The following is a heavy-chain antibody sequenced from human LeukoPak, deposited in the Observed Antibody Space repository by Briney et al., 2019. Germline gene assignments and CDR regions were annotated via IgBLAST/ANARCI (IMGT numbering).Heavy chain of an antibody. D-gene: IGHD6-13*01. CDR3: ARDPQQLVNYYFDY. J-gene: IGHJ4*02. CDR1: GYTFTGYY. V-gene: IGHV1-2*02. Sequence: ASVKVSCKASGYTFTGYYMHWVRQAPGQGLEWMGWINPNSGGTNYAQKFQGRVTMTRDTSISTAYMELSRLRSDDTAVHYCARDPQQLVNYYFDYWGQGTLVTVSS. CDR2: INPNSGGT.